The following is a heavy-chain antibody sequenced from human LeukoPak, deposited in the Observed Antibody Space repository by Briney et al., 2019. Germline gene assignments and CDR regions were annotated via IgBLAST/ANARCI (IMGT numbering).Heavy chain of an antibody. D-gene: IGHD2-15*01. V-gene: IGHV5-51*01. CDR1: GYSFTSYW. J-gene: IGHJ5*02. CDR3: ARSQGYCSGGSCLQGDWFDP. CDR2: IYPGDSDT. Sequence: GESLKISCKGSGYSFTSYWIGWVRQMPGKGLEWMGIIYPGDSDTRYSPSFQGQVTISADKSISTTYLQWSSLKASDTAMYYCARSQGYCSGGSCLQGDWFDPWGRGTLVTVSS.